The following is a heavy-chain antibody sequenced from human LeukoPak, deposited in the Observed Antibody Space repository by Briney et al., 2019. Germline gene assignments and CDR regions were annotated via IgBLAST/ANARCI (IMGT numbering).Heavy chain of an antibody. Sequence: GGSLRLSCAASGFTFSSYGMHWVRQAPGKGLEWVGIISYDGSYKYYADSVKGRFTISRDNSKNTLYLQLNILRADDTAVYFCAKDKGWQLPFDYWGQGTLVTVSS. J-gene: IGHJ4*02. D-gene: IGHD1-26*01. CDR1: GFTFSSYG. CDR2: ISYDGSYK. CDR3: AKDKGWQLPFDY. V-gene: IGHV3-30*18.